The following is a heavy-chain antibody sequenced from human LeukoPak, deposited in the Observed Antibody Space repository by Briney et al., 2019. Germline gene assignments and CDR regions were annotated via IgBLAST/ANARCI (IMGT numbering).Heavy chain of an antibody. V-gene: IGHV4-39*01. CDR3: ASLRSSGWYGGNFDY. J-gene: IGHJ4*02. CDR2: IYYSGST. D-gene: IGHD6-19*01. Sequence: PSETLSLTCTVSGGSISSSSYYWGWIRQPPGKGLEWIGSIYYSGSTYYNPSLKSRVTISVGTSKNQFSLKLSSVTAADTAVYYCASLRSSGWYGGNFDYWGQGTLVTVSS. CDR1: GGSISSSSYY.